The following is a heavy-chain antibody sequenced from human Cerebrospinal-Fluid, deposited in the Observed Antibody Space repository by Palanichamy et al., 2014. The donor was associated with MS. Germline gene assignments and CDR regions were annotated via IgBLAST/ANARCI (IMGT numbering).Heavy chain of an antibody. CDR1: YA. J-gene: IGHJ3*02. V-gene: IGHV1-3*04. CDR2: INTGNGKT. CDR3: ARDRSHLQIPDAFDI. Sequence: YAIHWVRQAPGQNFEWMGWINTGNGKTRYSQKFQGRVTIIRDTSANTAYLDVGSLRSEDTAVYYCARDRSHLQIPDAFDIWGQGTMVTVSA.